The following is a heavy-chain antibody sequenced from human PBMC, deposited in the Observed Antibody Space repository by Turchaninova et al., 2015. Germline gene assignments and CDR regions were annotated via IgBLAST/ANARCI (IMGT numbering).Heavy chain of an antibody. CDR3: ARGGPMGNS. J-gene: IGHJ4*02. CDR1: GFTFSSFY. V-gene: IGHV3-7*03. CDR2: IKQYGSDK. D-gene: IGHD3-10*01. Sequence: GGSLRLSCAASGFTFSSFYMHWFRQAPGKGLEWVANIKQYGSDKNYVPSVRGRFTISRDNAENSPYLQMNILTAADTALYYCARGGPMGNSWGQGALVTVSS.